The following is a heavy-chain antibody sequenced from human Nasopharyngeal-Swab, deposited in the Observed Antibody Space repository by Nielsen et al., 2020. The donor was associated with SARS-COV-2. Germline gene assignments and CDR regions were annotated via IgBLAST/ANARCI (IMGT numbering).Heavy chain of an antibody. J-gene: IGHJ6*03. V-gene: IGHV1-2*06. CDR2: INPNSGGT. CDR3: GRGRTTVTEYYYYYYFDV. Sequence: WLRQAPGQGLEWMGRINPNSGGTNYAQKFQGRVTVTRDTSISAAYMELSRLRSDDTAVYYCGRGRTTVTEYYYYYYFDVWGKGTTVTVSS. D-gene: IGHD4-17*01.